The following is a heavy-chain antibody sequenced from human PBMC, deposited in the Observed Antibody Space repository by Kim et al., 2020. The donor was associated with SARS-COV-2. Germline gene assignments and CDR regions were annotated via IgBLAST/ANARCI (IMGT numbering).Heavy chain of an antibody. CDR1: GYSFSTYW. CDR2: IDPDDSYS. J-gene: IGHJ6*02. V-gene: IGHV5-10-1*01. Sequence: GESLKISCKASGYSFSTYWITWVRQMPGKGLEWMGKIDPDDSYSVFSPSFQGHVTISVDKSITTAYLQWSSLEASDTAMYYCARHRGYGMDVWGQGTTVTVS. CDR3: ARHRGYGMDV. D-gene: IGHD3-10*01.